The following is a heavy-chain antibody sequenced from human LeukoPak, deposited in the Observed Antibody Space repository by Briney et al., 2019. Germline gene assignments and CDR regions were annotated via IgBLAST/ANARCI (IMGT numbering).Heavy chain of an antibody. J-gene: IGHJ4*02. CDR2: INHSGST. CDR3: ASSRGYSSFDY. D-gene: IGHD5-18*01. Sequence: SETLSLTCAVYGGSFSGYYWSWIRQPPGKGLEWIGEINHSGSTNYNPSLKSRVTISVDTSKNQFSLKLSSVTAADTAVYYCASSRGYSSFDYWGQGTLVTVSS. CDR1: GGSFSGYY. V-gene: IGHV4-34*01.